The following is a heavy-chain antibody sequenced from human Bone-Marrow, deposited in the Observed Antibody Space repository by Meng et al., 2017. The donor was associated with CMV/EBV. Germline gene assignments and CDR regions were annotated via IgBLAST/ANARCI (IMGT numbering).Heavy chain of an antibody. D-gene: IGHD3-3*01. V-gene: IGHV5-51*01. CDR3: ARLPYYDFWSGYFSRDAFDI. Sequence: KVSCKGSGYSFTSYWTGWVRQMPGKGLEWMGIIYPGDSDTRYSPSFQGQVTISADKSISTAYLQWSSLKASDTAMYYCARLPYYDFWSGYFSRDAFDIWGQGTRVTVSS. J-gene: IGHJ3*02. CDR2: IYPGDSDT. CDR1: GYSFTSYW.